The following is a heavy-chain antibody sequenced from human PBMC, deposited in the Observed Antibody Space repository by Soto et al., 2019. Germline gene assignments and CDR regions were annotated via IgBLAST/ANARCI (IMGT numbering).Heavy chain of an antibody. CDR2: IYSGGST. D-gene: IGHD3-22*01. CDR1: GFTVSSNY. J-gene: IGHJ3*02. CDR3: ARGAYYYDSSGHGAFDI. Sequence: GGSLRLSCAASGFTVSSNYMSWVRQAPGKGLEWVSVIYSGGSTYYADSVKGRFTISRDNSKNTLYLQMNSLRAEDTAVYYCARGAYYYDSSGHGAFDIWGQGTMVTVSS. V-gene: IGHV3-53*01.